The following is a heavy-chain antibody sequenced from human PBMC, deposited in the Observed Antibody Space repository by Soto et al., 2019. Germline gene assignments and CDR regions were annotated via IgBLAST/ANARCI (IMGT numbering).Heavy chain of an antibody. V-gene: IGHV3-30-3*01. CDR3: AREFEYYDSSPPDY. D-gene: IGHD3-22*01. Sequence: QVQLVESGGGVVQPGRSLRLSCAASGFTFSSYAMHWVRQAPGKGLEWVAVISYDGSNKYYADSVKGRFTISRDNSKNTLYLQMNSLRAEDTAVYYCAREFEYYDSSPPDYWGQGTLVTVSS. CDR1: GFTFSSYA. CDR2: ISYDGSNK. J-gene: IGHJ4*02.